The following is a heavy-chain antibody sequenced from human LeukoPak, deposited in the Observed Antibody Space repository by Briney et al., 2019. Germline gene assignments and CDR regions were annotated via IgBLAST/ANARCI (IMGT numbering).Heavy chain of an antibody. CDR3: TTGYTSASHDAY. V-gene: IGHV3-15*07. Sequence: GGSLRLSCAASGFTFSDAWMHWVRQAPGKGLEWVGLIKRRTDGGTSNYAAPVKGRFAISRDDSEDTLFLQMDSLKSEDTGVYYSTTGYTSASHDAYWGQGTLVTVSS. CDR2: IKRRTDGGTS. CDR1: GFTFSDAW. D-gene: IGHD2-15*01. J-gene: IGHJ4*02.